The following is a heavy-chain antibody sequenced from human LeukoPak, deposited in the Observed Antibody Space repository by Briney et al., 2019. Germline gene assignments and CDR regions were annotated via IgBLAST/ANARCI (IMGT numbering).Heavy chain of an antibody. J-gene: IGHJ4*02. CDR2: IYYSGST. V-gene: IGHV4-59*01. D-gene: IGHD4-17*01. CDR3: ARGGEDGDYTFDY. Sequence: SETLSLTCTVSGGPISSYYWSWIRQPPGKGLEWIGYIYYSGSTDYNPSLKSRVTISVDTSKNQFSLKLSSVTAADTAVYYCARGGEDGDYTFDYWGQGTLVTVSS. CDR1: GGPISSYY.